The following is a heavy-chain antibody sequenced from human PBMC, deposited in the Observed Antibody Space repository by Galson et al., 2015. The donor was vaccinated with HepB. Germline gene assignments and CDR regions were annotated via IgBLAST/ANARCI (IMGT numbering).Heavy chain of an antibody. V-gene: IGHV3-30*02. Sequence: SLRLSCAASGFTFNDYGMHWVRQAPSKGLEWVAFIRNDESERKYVDSVKGRFTISRDTSKNIVFLQMNSLRPEDTAVYYCATSQRDSDQWTDPWGQGTLVTVSS. CDR2: IRNDESER. CDR1: GFTFNDYG. CDR3: ATSQRDSDQWTDP. D-gene: IGHD2-21*01. J-gene: IGHJ5*02.